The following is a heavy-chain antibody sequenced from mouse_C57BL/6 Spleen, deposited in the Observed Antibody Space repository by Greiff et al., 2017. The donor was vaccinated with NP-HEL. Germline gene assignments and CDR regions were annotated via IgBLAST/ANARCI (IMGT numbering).Heavy chain of an antibody. CDR1: GYTFTSYW. CDR3: ARRDGPRRGFAY. CDR2: IDPSDSET. J-gene: IGHJ3*01. Sequence: QVQLQQPGAELVRPGSSVKLSCKASGYTFTSYWMHWVKQRPIQGLEWIGNIDPSDSETHYNQKFKDKATLTVDKSSSTAYMQLSILTSEDSAVYYCARRDGPRRGFAYWGQGTLVTVSA. V-gene: IGHV1-52*01. D-gene: IGHD2-3*01.